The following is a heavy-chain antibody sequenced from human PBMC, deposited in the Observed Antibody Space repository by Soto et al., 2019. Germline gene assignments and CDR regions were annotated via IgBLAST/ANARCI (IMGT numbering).Heavy chain of an antibody. Sequence: ASVKVSCKASGYTFTSYYMHWVRQAPGQGLEWRGWINPNSGGTNYAQKFQGRVTMTRDTSISTAYMELSRLRSDDTAVYYCARSDVVVPAANYWGQGTLVTVSS. CDR3: ARSDVVVPAANY. D-gene: IGHD2-2*01. J-gene: IGHJ4*02. V-gene: IGHV1-2*02. CDR1: GYTFTSYY. CDR2: INPNSGGT.